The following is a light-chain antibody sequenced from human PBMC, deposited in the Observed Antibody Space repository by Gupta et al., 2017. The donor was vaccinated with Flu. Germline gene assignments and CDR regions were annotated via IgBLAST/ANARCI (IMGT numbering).Light chain of an antibody. CDR2: RDS. J-gene: IGLJ2*01. CDR3: QVWDSRTAF. Sequence: ALGQTARITCGGNNIGSKNVHWYQQKPGQAPGRLIFRDSDRPSGIPERFSGSNSANNATLTISGAQVGEEADDYCQVWDSRTAFFGGGTKMTVL. CDR1: NIGSKN. V-gene: IGLV3-9*01.